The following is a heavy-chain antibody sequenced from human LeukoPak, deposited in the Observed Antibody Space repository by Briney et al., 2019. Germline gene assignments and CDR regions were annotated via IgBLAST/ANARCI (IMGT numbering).Heavy chain of an antibody. J-gene: IGHJ4*02. CDR2: ISAYNGNT. D-gene: IGHD5-18*01. Sequence: GASVKVSCKASGYTFTSYGISWVRQAPGQGLEWMGWISAYNGNTNYAQKLQGRVTMTTDTSTSTAYMELRSLRSDDTAVYYCARDRGWDSYGLYFDYWGQGTLVTVSS. V-gene: IGHV1-18*01. CDR1: GYTFTSYG. CDR3: ARDRGWDSYGLYFDY.